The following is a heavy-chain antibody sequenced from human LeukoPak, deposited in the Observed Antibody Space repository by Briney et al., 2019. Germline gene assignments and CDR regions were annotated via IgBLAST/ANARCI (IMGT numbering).Heavy chain of an antibody. V-gene: IGHV3-74*01. Sequence: GGSLRLSCAASRFTFSSHWMHWVRQAPGKGLVWVSRINSDGSSTIYADSVKGRFTISRDNAKNSLFLQMNSLRAEDTAVYYCARVYYDSSGYYHDAFDIWGQGTMVTVSS. CDR2: INSDGSST. CDR3: ARVYYDSSGYYHDAFDI. D-gene: IGHD3-22*01. J-gene: IGHJ3*02. CDR1: RFTFSSHW.